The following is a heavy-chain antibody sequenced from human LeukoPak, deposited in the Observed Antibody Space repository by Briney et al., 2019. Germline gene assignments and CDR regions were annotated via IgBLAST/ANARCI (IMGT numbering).Heavy chain of an antibody. V-gene: IGHV4-4*07. CDR1: GGSISSYY. CDR2: IYTSGST. Sequence: PSETLSLTCTVSGGSISSYYWSWIRQPAGKGLEWIGRIYTSGSTNYNPSLKSRVTMSVDTSKNQFSLKLSSVTAADTAVYYCASALHYFDSTAFSYYFDYWGQGTLVTVSS. D-gene: IGHD3-22*01. J-gene: IGHJ4*02. CDR3: ASALHYFDSTAFSYYFDY.